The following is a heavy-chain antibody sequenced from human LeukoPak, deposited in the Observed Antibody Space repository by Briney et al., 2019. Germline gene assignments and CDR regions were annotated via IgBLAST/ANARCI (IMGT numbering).Heavy chain of an antibody. D-gene: IGHD3-10*01. J-gene: IGHJ3*01. Sequence: GGSLRLSCAASGFTFSSYAMHWVRQAPGKGLEWVAVISYDGSNKYYADSVKGRFTISRDNSKNTLYLQMNSLRAEDTAVYYCAKASYGSGSYYTPMLDWGQGTMVTVSS. V-gene: IGHV3-30-3*01. CDR1: GFTFSSYA. CDR2: ISYDGSNK. CDR3: AKASYGSGSYYTPMLD.